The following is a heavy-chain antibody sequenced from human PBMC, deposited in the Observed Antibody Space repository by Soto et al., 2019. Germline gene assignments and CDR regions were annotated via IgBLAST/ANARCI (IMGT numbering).Heavy chain of an antibody. J-gene: IGHJ6*02. D-gene: IGHD4-17*01. CDR1: GVTFNIYA. CDR3: AREDDYGYRYINYGLDV. CDR2: ISFDGTKK. Sequence: QAQLVESGGGVVQPGRSLRLSCAASGVTFNIYALHWVRQAPGKGLEWVAVISFDGTKKYYSDSVKGRFTISRDNLKNTLYLQMNNLRVEDAALYFCAREDDYGYRYINYGLDVWGQGTTVTVSS. V-gene: IGHV3-30-3*01.